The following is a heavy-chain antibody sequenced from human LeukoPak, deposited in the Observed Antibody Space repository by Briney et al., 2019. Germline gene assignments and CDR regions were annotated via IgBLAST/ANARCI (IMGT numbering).Heavy chain of an antibody. J-gene: IGHJ4*02. D-gene: IGHD2-15*01. CDR3: ATRQEGGYCSGGSCYEPVFDY. Sequence: ASETVSYKDSGYTFTSYGINWVRQAPGQGLEWMGWVNPNSGKIGYAQKFQGKVTIPSNTSISTAYMGLSSLRSEDTAVDYCATRQEGGYCSGGSCYEPVFDYWGQGTLVTVSS. V-gene: IGHV1-8*01. CDR1: GYTFTSYG. CDR2: VNPNSGKI.